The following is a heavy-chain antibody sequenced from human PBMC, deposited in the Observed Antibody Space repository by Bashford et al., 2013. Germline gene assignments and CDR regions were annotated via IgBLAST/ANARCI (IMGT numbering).Heavy chain of an antibody. V-gene: IGHV3-72*01. CDR2: IRNKANGYIT. Sequence: VRQAPGKGLEWVGRIRNKANGYITQYAASVRGRFTISRDDSENSVFLQMNSLRTEDTAVYYCGRLVPYYDSPLVWGQGTTVTVSS. CDR3: GRLVPYYDSPLV. D-gene: IGHD3-22*01. J-gene: IGHJ6*02.